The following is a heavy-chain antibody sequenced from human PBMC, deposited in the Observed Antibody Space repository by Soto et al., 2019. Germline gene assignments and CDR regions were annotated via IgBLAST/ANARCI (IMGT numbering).Heavy chain of an antibody. CDR3: ARELNYYFDY. V-gene: IGHV4-31*02. J-gene: IGHJ4*02. CDR2: IYYSGSS. Sequence: GGYYWSWIRQHPGKGLEWIGYIYYSGSSNYTPSLKSRATISVDTSKNQFSLKLRSMTAADTAVYYCARELNYYFDYWGQGTLVTVSS. CDR1: GGYY.